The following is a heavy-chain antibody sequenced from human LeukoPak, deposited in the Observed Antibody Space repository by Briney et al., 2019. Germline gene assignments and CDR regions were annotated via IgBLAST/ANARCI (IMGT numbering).Heavy chain of an antibody. Sequence: ASVKVSCKASGYTFTGYYMHWVRQAPGQGLEWMGWINPNSGGTNYAQKFQGRVTMTRDTSISTAYMELSRLRSDDTAVDYCARGVFYLGSGSYPYGRNYYYYYRAVGGKGPPVTVPS. CDR1: GYTFTGYY. CDR2: INPNSGGT. V-gene: IGHV1-2*02. CDR3: ARGVFYLGSGSYPYGRNYYYYYRAV. D-gene: IGHD3-10*01. J-gene: IGHJ6*03.